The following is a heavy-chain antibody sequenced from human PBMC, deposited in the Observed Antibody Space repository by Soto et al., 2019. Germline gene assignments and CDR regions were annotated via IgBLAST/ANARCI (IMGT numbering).Heavy chain of an antibody. CDR1: GHTFTPYG. J-gene: IGHJ4*02. CDR3: AAGLITFGGVFGNY. D-gene: IGHD3-16*02. Sequence: GASVKVSCKASGHTFTPYGINWVRQAPGHGLEWMGWINTYNGKTDYAQNLQGRVTMTTDTSTNTAYLGLTSLSSDDTAVYYCAAGLITFGGVFGNYWGQRTLAPAYS. CDR2: INTYNGKT. V-gene: IGHV1-18*04.